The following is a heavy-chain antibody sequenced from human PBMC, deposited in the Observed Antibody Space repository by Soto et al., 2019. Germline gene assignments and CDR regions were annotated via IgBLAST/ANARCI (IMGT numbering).Heavy chain of an antibody. D-gene: IGHD1-1*01. Sequence: SQTLSLTCAISGDSVSRNSGAWNWIRQSPSRGLEWLGRTYYRSKWYNEYAPSVKSRITINPDTAKNQFALQLKSVTPDDTGVYYCARGNWNDGGYYYGMDVWGQGITVTVSS. J-gene: IGHJ6*02. V-gene: IGHV6-1*01. CDR1: GDSVSRNSGA. CDR3: ARGNWNDGGYYYGMDV. CDR2: TYYRSKWYN.